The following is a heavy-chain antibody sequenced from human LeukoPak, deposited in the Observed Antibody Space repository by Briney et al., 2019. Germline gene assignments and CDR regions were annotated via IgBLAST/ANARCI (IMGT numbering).Heavy chain of an antibody. CDR3: ARPSVDGSGSYPY. J-gene: IGHJ4*02. V-gene: IGHV5-51*01. Sequence: GESLQISCKGSGYTFTSYWIGRGRQVPGQGLEWMGIIYTGDSDTRYSPSFQGQVTISADKSISTAYLQWSSLKASDTAMFYCARPSVDGSGSYPYWGQGTLVTVSS. D-gene: IGHD3-10*01. CDR1: GYTFTSYW. CDR2: IYTGDSDT.